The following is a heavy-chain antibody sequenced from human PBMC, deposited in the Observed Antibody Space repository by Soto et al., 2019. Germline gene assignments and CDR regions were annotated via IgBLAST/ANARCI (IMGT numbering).Heavy chain of an antibody. CDR3: AKDRGLVGIAVAGLFDY. Sequence: EVQLVESGGGLVQPGRSLRLSCAASGFTFDDYAMHWVRQAPGKGLEWVSGISWNSGSIGYADSVKGRFTISRDNAKISLYLQMNSLRAEDTALYYCAKDRGLVGIAVAGLFDYWGQGTLVTVSS. D-gene: IGHD6-19*01. V-gene: IGHV3-9*01. CDR2: ISWNSGSI. CDR1: GFTFDDYA. J-gene: IGHJ4*02.